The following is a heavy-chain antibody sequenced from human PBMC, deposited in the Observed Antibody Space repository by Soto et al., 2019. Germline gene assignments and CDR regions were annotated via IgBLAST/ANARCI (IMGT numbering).Heavy chain of an antibody. V-gene: IGHV4-39*01. CDR2: IFYTGNT. CDR1: GGSISSTSYY. J-gene: IGHJ6*02. CDR3: ATPLGPDYNLRSEAYGMDV. D-gene: IGHD1-1*01. Sequence: QLQLQESGPGLVKPSETLSLTCTVSGGSISSTSYYWDWIRQPPGKGLEWIGSIFYTGNTYYNSSLKSRVTMSVDTAKNQFSLNLRFVTAADTAVYFCATPLGPDYNLRSEAYGMDVWGQGTTVTVSS.